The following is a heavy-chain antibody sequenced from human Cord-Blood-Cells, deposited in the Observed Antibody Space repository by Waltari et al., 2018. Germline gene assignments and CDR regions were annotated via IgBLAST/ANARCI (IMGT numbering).Heavy chain of an antibody. J-gene: IGHJ4*02. V-gene: IGHV1-69*10. Sequence: QVQLVQSGAEVKKPGSSVKVSCKASGGPFSRYAISWVRQAPGPGLGWMGGIIPILGIANYAQKFQGRVTITADKSTSTAYMELSSLRSEDTAVYYCARFGGYSGYDSGEYYFDYWGQGTLVTVSS. CDR2: IIPILGIA. CDR1: GGPFSRYA. D-gene: IGHD5-12*01. CDR3: ARFGGYSGYDSGEYYFDY.